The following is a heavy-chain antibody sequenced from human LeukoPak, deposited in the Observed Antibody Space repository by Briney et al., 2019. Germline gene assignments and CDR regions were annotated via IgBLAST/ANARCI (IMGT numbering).Heavy chain of an antibody. CDR3: AREIKQEDTAMVTVYYYYYMDV. CDR2: IKQDGSEK. V-gene: IGHV3-7*01. CDR1: GFTFSSYW. J-gene: IGHJ6*03. D-gene: IGHD5-18*01. Sequence: GGSLRLSCAASGFTFSSYWMSWVRQAPGKGLEWVANIKQDGSEKYYVDSVKGRFTISRDNAKNSLHLQMNSLRAEDTAVYYCAREIKQEDTAMVTVYYYYYMDVWGKGTTVTISS.